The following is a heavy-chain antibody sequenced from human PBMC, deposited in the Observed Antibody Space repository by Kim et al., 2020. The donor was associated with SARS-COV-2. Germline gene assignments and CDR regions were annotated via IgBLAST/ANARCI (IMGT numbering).Heavy chain of an antibody. J-gene: IGHJ6*03. V-gene: IGHV4-34*01. CDR1: GGSFSGYY. CDR3: ARESGHMVVVVVAPYYYYYGDV. D-gene: IGHD2-15*01. Sequence: SETLSLTCAVYGGSFSGYYWSWIRQPPGKGLEWVGEINHSGSTNYNPSSKSRVTISVNTSKNQFSLKLSSVTAADTAVYYCARESGHMVVVVVAPYYYYYGDVWGKGPGVSVSS. CDR2: INHSGST.